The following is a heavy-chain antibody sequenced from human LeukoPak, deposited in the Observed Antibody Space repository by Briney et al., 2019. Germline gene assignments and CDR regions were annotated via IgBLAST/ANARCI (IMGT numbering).Heavy chain of an antibody. D-gene: IGHD6-13*01. CDR3: AKDSRGGPDYLAAAGYYYGMDV. J-gene: IGHJ6*02. CDR2: IWYDGRNK. CDR1: GFTFSSYG. V-gene: IGHV3-33*03. Sequence: PGGSLRLSCAASGFTFSSYGMHWVRQAPGKGLEWVAVIWYDGRNKFYADSLKGRFTISRDNSKNTLYLQMNSLRAEDTAVYYCAKDSRGGPDYLAAAGYYYGMDVWGQGTTVTVSS.